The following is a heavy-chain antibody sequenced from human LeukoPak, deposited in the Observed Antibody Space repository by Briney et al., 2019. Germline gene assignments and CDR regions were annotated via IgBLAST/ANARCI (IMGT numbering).Heavy chain of an antibody. CDR2: IYNSGTI. Sequence: PSETLSLTCTVSGDSINNYYWSWIRQPAGKGLEWIGHIYNSGTINYNPSLKSRVTMSVDTSKNHFSLKLRSVTAADTAVYYCARDKYSNYGNWLVPWGQGTRVTVSS. V-gene: IGHV4-4*07. CDR1: GDSINNYY. D-gene: IGHD4-11*01. CDR3: ARDKYSNYGNWLVP. J-gene: IGHJ5*02.